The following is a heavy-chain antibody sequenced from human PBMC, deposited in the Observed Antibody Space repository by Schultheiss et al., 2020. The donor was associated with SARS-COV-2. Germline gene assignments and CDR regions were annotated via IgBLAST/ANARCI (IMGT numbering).Heavy chain of an antibody. J-gene: IGHJ4*02. Sequence: GGSLRLSCAASGFTFSSYGMHWVRQAPGKGLEWVAVIWYDGSNKYYADSVKGRFTISRDNSKNTLYLQMNSLRAEDTAVYYCARAVLNYYFDYWGQGTLVTVSS. CDR3: ARAVLNYYFDY. CDR1: GFTFSSYG. D-gene: IGHD6-6*01. V-gene: IGHV3-33*01. CDR2: IWYDGSNK.